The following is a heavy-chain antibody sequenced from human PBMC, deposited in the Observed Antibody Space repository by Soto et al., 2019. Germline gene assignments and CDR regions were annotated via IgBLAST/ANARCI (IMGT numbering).Heavy chain of an antibody. CDR2: IYYSGST. V-gene: IGHV4-31*03. Sequence: NPSETLSLTCTVSGGSISSGGYYWSWIRQHPGKGLEWIGYIYYSGSTYYNPSLKSRVTISVDTSKNQFSLKLSSVTAADTAVYYCARTYSSSWSYYFDYWGQGTLVTVSS. J-gene: IGHJ4*02. D-gene: IGHD6-13*01. CDR1: GGSISSGGYY. CDR3: ARTYSSSWSYYFDY.